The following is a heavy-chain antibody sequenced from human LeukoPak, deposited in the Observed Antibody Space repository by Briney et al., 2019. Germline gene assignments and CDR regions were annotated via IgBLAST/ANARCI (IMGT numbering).Heavy chain of an antibody. D-gene: IGHD3-16*01. CDR3: AGSYVIRSFDY. Sequence: GGSLRLSCAASGFTVSSNYMSWVRQASGKGLEWVSVIYSGGSTYYADSVKGRFTISRDNSKNTLYLQMNSLGAEDTAVYYCAGSYVIRSFDYWGQGTLVTVSS. CDR1: GFTVSSNY. V-gene: IGHV3-66*01. CDR2: IYSGGST. J-gene: IGHJ4*02.